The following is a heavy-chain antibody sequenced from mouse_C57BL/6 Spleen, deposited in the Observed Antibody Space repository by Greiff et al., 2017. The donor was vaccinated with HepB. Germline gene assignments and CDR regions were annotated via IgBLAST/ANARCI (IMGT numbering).Heavy chain of an antibody. Sequence: QVQLQQSGAELARPGASVKMSCKASGYTFTSYTMHWVKQRPGQGLEWIGYINPSSGYTKYNQKFKDKATLTADKSSSTAYMQLSSLTSEDSAVYYCARVITTVVATGAMDYWGQGTSVTVSS. CDR3: ARVITTVVATGAMDY. CDR1: GYTFTSYT. CDR2: INPSSGYT. V-gene: IGHV1-4*01. J-gene: IGHJ4*01. D-gene: IGHD1-1*01.